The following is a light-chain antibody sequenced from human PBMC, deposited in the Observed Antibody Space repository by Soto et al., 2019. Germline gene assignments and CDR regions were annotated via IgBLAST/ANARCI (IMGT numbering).Light chain of an antibody. CDR3: QSYDSSLSGWV. CDR2: GNS. V-gene: IGLV1-40*01. Sequence: QSALTQPPSVSGAPGQRVTISCTGSSSNIGAGYDVHWYQQLPGTAPKLLIQGNSNRPSGVPDRFSGSKSGTSASLAITGLQAEDEADYSCQSYDSSLSGWVFGGGTKLTVL. J-gene: IGLJ3*02. CDR1: SSNIGAGYD.